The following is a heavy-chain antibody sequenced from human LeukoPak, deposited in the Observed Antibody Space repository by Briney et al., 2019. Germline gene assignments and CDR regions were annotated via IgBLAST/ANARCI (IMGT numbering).Heavy chain of an antibody. Sequence: GSLRLSCAASGFSFNTYAMSWVRQAPGKGLEWVSAISNTGGSTYYADSVKGRFTISRDNSKNTLYLQMNSLRAEDTAVYYCAKERSRATVPLDYWGQGTLVTVSS. CDR1: GFSFNTYA. V-gene: IGHV3-23*01. D-gene: IGHD4-17*01. CDR3: AKERSRATVPLDY. CDR2: ISNTGGST. J-gene: IGHJ4*02.